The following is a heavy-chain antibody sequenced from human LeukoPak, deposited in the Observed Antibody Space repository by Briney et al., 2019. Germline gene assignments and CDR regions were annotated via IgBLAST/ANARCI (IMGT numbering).Heavy chain of an antibody. D-gene: IGHD2-21*02. CDR2: ISSSGSTI. CDR3: ATLHCGDDCYGAFDI. J-gene: IGHJ3*02. Sequence: PGGSLRLSCAASGFTFSDYYMSWIRQAPGKGLEWVSYISSSGSTIYYADSVKGRFTISRDNAKNSLYLQMNSLRAEDTAVYYCATLHCGDDCYGAFDIWGQGTMVTVSS. V-gene: IGHV3-11*01. CDR1: GFTFSDYY.